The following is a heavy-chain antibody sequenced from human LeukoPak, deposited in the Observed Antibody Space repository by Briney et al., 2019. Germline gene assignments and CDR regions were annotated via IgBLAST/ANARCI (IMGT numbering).Heavy chain of an antibody. CDR2: ISDSGGST. J-gene: IGHJ4*02. CDR3: AKRSGTSERPFDY. V-gene: IGHV3-23*01. Sequence: PGGSLRLSCAASGFTFSSYAMSWVRQAPGKGLEWVSAISDSGGSTYYADSVKGRFTISRDNTKNTLYLQMNSLRAEDTAVYYCAKRSGTSERPFDYWGQGTLVTVSS. D-gene: IGHD1-7*01. CDR1: GFTFSSYA.